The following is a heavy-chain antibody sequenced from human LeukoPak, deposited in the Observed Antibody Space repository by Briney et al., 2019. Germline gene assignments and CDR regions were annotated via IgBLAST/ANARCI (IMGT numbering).Heavy chain of an antibody. J-gene: IGHJ4*02. D-gene: IGHD6-13*01. Sequence: GGSLRLSCAASGFTFSGSAMHWVRQASGKGLEWVGRIRSKANSYATAYAASVKGRFTISRDDSKNTAYLQMNSLKTEDTAVYYCTSSSIAAAADRTDYWGQGTLVTVSS. CDR3: TSSSIAAAADRTDY. CDR1: GFTFSGSA. CDR2: IRSKANSYAT. V-gene: IGHV3-73*01.